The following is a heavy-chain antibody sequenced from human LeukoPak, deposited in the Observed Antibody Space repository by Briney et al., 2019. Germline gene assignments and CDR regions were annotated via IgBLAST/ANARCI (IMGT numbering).Heavy chain of an antibody. Sequence: ASVKVSCKASGYTFTGYYMHWVRQAPGQGLERMGWINLNSGGTNYAQKFRGRVTMTRDTSISTAYMELSRLRSDDTAVYYCARVPVLTGYYNPHDAFDIWGQGTMVTVST. CDR1: GYTFTGYY. J-gene: IGHJ3*02. D-gene: IGHD3-9*01. V-gene: IGHV1-2*02. CDR2: INLNSGGT. CDR3: ARVPVLTGYYNPHDAFDI.